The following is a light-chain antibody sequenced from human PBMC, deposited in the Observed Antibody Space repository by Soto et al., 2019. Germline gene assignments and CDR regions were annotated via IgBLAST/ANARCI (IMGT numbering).Light chain of an antibody. Sequence: QSVLTQPPSVSGAPGQRVTISCIGSISNVGAGYDVHWYQQLPGAAPKLLISGNNNRPSGVPDRFSGSKSGTSASLAIAGLQAEYEADYYCQSYDSSLSAVVFGGGTQLTVL. J-gene: IGLJ3*02. CDR2: GNN. V-gene: IGLV1-40*01. CDR1: ISNVGAGYD. CDR3: QSYDSSLSAVV.